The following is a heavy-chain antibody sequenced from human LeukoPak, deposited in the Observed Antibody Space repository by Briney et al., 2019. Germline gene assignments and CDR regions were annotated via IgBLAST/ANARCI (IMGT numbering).Heavy chain of an antibody. D-gene: IGHD6-19*01. CDR2: ITSGSKYI. CDR1: EFAFSSYS. V-gene: IGHV3-21*01. Sequence: GGSLRLSCAASEFAFSSYSMNWFRQAPGKGLEWVVSITSGSKYIFYADSVRGRFTISRDNAENSLFLHMKSLRADDTAVYYCARDEETVAGLNGFDLWGQGTLVTVSS. J-gene: IGHJ4*02. CDR3: ARDEETVAGLNGFDL.